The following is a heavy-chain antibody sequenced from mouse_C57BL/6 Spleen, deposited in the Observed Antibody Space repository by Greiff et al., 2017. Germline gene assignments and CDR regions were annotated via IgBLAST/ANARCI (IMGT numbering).Heavy chain of an antibody. D-gene: IGHD1-1*01. CDR2: IHPNSGST. Sequence: QVQLQQPGAELVKPGASVKLSCKASGYTFTSYWMHWVKQRPGQGLEWIGMIHPNSGSTNYNEKFKSKATLTVDKSSSTAYMQLSSLTSEDSAVYYCARSRTTVAPYAMDYWGQGTSVTVSS. CDR1: GYTFTSYW. CDR3: ARSRTTVAPYAMDY. J-gene: IGHJ4*01. V-gene: IGHV1-64*01.